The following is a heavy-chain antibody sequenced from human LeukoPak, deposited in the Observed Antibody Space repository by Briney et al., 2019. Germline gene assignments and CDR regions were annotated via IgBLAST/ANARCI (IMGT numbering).Heavy chain of an antibody. V-gene: IGHV3-30*02. D-gene: IGHD2-21*01. CDR1: GFTFSSYG. J-gene: IGHJ4*02. CDR2: IRYDGGDK. CDR3: ARPRGCGTSRCNNFDY. Sequence: GGSLRLSCAASGFTFSSYGMHWVRQAPGKGLEWVAFIRYDGGDKYYADSVKGRFTISRDNAKNSLYLQMNRLRAEDTAVYYCARPRGCGTSRCNNFDYWGQGTLVTVSS.